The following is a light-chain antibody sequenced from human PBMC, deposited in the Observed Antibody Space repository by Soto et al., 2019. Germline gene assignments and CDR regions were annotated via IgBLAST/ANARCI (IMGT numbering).Light chain of an antibody. Sequence: QSALSQPASVSGSPGQSITISCTGTGSDVGGYNYVSWYQQNPVKAPKLMIYDVSNRPSGVSNRFSGSKSGNSASLTISGLQAEDEAEYYCCSSTSSTPYVFGTGTKLTVL. CDR1: GSDVGGYNY. J-gene: IGLJ1*01. CDR3: CSSTSSTPYV. V-gene: IGLV2-14*01. CDR2: DVS.